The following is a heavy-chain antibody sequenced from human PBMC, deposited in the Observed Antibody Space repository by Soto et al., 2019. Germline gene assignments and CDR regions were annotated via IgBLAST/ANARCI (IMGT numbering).Heavy chain of an antibody. CDR2: VYPGDSDT. V-gene: IGHV5-51*01. CDR1: GYTFTNYW. Sequence: PGESLKISCKGSGYTFTNYWIGWVRQMPGKGLEWMGIVYPGDSDTKYNPSFQGQVTISADKSITTTYLQWSSLKASDTAIYYCAASIFYYGMDVWGQGTTVTVSS. CDR3: AASIFYYGMDV. J-gene: IGHJ6*02.